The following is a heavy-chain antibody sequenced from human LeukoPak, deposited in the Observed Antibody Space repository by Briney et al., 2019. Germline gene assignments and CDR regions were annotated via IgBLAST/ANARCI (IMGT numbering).Heavy chain of an antibody. Sequence: ASVKVSCKASGYTFTGYYMHWVRQAPGQGLEWMGRINPNSGATDYAQKFQGRVTMTRDTSISIAYMELSRLISDDTAVYYCAREGGVLRYFDWSPRHWGQGTLVTVPS. CDR1: GYTFTGYY. D-gene: IGHD3-9*01. CDR2: INPNSGAT. CDR3: AREGGVLRYFDWSPRH. V-gene: IGHV1-2*06. J-gene: IGHJ4*02.